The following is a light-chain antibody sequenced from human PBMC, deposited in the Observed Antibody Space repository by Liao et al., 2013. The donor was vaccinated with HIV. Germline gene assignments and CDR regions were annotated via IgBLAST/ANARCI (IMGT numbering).Light chain of an antibody. V-gene: IGLV3-1*01. CDR1: NLSNILGNKY. CDR2: QDS. CDR3: QVWDSNSDHPYV. J-gene: IGLJ1*01. Sequence: SYGLTQPPSVSVSTGQTASITCYGDNLSNILGNKYLHWYQQRPGQSPVLVIYQDSKRPSGIPGRFSGSSSGNTATLTISGVEAGDEADYYCQVWDSNSDHPYVFGTRDRRSPS.